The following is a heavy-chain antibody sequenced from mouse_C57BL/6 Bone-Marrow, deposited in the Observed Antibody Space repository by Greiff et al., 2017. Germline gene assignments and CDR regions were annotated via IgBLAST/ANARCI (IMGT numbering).Heavy chain of an antibody. D-gene: IGHD2-4*01. J-gene: IGHJ4*01. CDR2: IRNKANNHAT. CDR1: GFTFSDAW. Sequence: EVKLMESGGGLVQPGGSMKLSCASSGFTFSDAWMDWVRQSPEKGLEWVAEIRNKANNHATYYAESVKGRFTISRDDSKSSVYLPMNSLKAEDTGIYNCTTYEYDDAMDYWGQGTSVTVSS. CDR3: TTYEYDDAMDY. V-gene: IGHV6-6*01.